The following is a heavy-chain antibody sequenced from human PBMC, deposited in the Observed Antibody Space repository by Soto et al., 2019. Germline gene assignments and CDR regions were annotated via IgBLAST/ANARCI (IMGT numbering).Heavy chain of an antibody. J-gene: IGHJ4*02. Sequence: SVKVSCKASGGTFSSYAISWLRQAPGQGLEWMGGIIPIFGTANYAQKFQGRVTITADESTSTAYMELSSLRSEDTAVYYCARSTGTTGTTDFDYWGQGTLVTVSS. D-gene: IGHD1-1*01. CDR3: ARSTGTTGTTDFDY. V-gene: IGHV1-69*13. CDR2: IIPIFGTA. CDR1: GGTFSSYA.